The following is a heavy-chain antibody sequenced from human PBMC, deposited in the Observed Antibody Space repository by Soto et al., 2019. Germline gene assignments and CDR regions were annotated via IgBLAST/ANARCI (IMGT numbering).Heavy chain of an antibody. Sequence: PGGSLRLSCVASGFSFSSSKMHWVRQAPGKGLEWVSSITSGGTSMYYADSVKGRFTISRHDALNSLSLEMNSLRVEDMAVYYCAIFLSLVWWLGGFDCWGQGTLVTVYS. D-gene: IGHD2-21*01. CDR3: AIFLSLVWWLGGFDC. J-gene: IGHJ4*02. CDR1: GFSFSSSK. V-gene: IGHV3-48*01. CDR2: ITSGGTSM.